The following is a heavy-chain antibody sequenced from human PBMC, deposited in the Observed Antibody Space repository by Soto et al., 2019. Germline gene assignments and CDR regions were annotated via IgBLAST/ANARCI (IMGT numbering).Heavy chain of an antibody. CDR1: GGTFSSYA. Sequence: SVKVSCKASGGTFSSYAISWVRQAPGQGREWMGGIIPIFGTANYAQKFQGRVTITADASTSTAYLELSSLRSEDTAVYYCATPPTVYYYDSSGYYNYWGQVXLVTFSS. J-gene: IGHJ4*02. V-gene: IGHV1-69*13. CDR3: ATPPTVYYYDSSGYYNY. CDR2: IIPIFGTA. D-gene: IGHD3-22*01.